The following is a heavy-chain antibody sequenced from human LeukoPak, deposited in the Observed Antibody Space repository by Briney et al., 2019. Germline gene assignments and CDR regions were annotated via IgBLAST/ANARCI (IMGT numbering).Heavy chain of an antibody. J-gene: IGHJ3*02. CDR1: GFTFDDYA. Sequence: PGRSLRLSCAASGFTFDDYAMHWVRQAPGKGLEWVSGISWNSGSIGYADSVKGRFTISRDNAKNSLYLQMNSLRAEDTALYYCAKGGLYFDWLDGAFDIWGQGTMVTVSS. CDR2: ISWNSGSI. V-gene: IGHV3-9*01. D-gene: IGHD3-9*01. CDR3: AKGGLYFDWLDGAFDI.